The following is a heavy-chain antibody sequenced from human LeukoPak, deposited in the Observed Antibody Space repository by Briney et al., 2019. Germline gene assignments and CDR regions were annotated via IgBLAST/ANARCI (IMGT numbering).Heavy chain of an antibody. CDR3: ARGDYDISTGSGNFDY. Sequence: ASVKVSCKASGYTFTSYGISWVRQAPGQGLEWMGWISAYNGNTNYAQKLQGRVTMTTDTSTSTAYMELRSLRSDDTAVYYCARGDYDISTGSGNFDYWGQGTLVTVSS. J-gene: IGHJ4*02. CDR2: ISAYNGNT. V-gene: IGHV1-18*01. D-gene: IGHD3-9*01. CDR1: GYTFTSYG.